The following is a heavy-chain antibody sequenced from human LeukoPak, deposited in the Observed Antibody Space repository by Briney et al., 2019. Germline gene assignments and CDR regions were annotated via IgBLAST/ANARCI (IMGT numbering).Heavy chain of an antibody. CDR1: GYTFTRYA. D-gene: IGHD6-19*01. V-gene: IGHV1-18*01. CDR2: INPFNGNT. Sequence: ASVKVSCKASGYTFTRYAISWVRQAPGQGLEGMGWINPFNGNTNDAERFQGRVIMTTDTSTRTAYMELRSLRSDDTAVYYCARDYTSAEWLGFAFDVWGQGTMISVSS. J-gene: IGHJ3*01. CDR3: ARDYTSAEWLGFAFDV.